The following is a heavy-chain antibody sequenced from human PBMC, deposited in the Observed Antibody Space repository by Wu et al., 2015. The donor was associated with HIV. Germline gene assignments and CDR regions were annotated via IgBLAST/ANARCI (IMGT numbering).Heavy chain of an antibody. V-gene: IGHV1-69*05. Sequence: QVQLVQSGGDVKKPGASVKVSCKTSGYTFTAYAISWVRQAPGQGLEWMGGIIPIFGTANYAQKFQGRVTITTDESTSTAYMELSSLRSEDTAVYYCARAHYDSDGSGLRGYYPRLNHDAFDIWGQGTMVTVSS. CDR3: ARAHYDSDGSGLRGYYPRLNHDAFDI. J-gene: IGHJ3*02. CDR2: IIPIFGTA. CDR1: GYTFTAYA. D-gene: IGHD3-10*01.